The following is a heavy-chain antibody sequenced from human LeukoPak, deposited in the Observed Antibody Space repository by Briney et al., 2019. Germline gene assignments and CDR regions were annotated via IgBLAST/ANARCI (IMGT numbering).Heavy chain of an antibody. CDR3: ARDHPLDNWNERGLDY. Sequence: SETLSLTCAVYGGSFSGYYWSWIRQPPGKGLEWIGEINHSGSTNYNPSLKSRVTISVDTSKNQFSLKLSSVTAADTAVYYCARDHPLDNWNERGLDYWGQGTLVTVSS. D-gene: IGHD1-1*01. CDR1: GGSFSGYY. V-gene: IGHV4-34*01. CDR2: INHSGST. J-gene: IGHJ4*02.